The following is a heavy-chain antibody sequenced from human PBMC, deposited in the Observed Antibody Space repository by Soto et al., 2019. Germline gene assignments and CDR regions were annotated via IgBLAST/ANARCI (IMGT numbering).Heavy chain of an antibody. D-gene: IGHD6-13*01. CDR3: AKAVRRIPAAGDYFDS. CDR2: ISYDGSKK. Sequence: QVHLVESGGGVVQPGRSLRLSCAASGFTVSNYGMHWVRQAPGKGLEWVAVISYDGSKKYYPDSVEGRFTISRDNSKNTLFLQMNSLRVEDTAVFYCAKAVRRIPAAGDYFDSWGQGTLVTVSS. CDR1: GFTVSNYG. J-gene: IGHJ4*02. V-gene: IGHV3-30*18.